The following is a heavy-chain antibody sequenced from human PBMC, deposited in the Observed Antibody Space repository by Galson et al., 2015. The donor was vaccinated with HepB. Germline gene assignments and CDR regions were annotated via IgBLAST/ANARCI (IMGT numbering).Heavy chain of an antibody. CDR1: GFTFEDYA. CDR3: TRGEVTERGSFWFDP. D-gene: IGHD1-26*01. Sequence: SLRLSCAVSGFTFEDYAMGWFRQAPGKGLEWLGFIRSKAFYGDPRRHAASVKGRFIISRDDSRSIAYLQMNSLKTEDTAVYYCTRGEVTERGSFWFDPWGQGTLVTVSS. V-gene: IGHV3-49*03. CDR2: IRSKAFYGDP. J-gene: IGHJ5*02.